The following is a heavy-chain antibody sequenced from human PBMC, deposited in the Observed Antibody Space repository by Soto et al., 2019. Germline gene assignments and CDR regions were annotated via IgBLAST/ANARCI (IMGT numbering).Heavy chain of an antibody. CDR2: FSAYNGNT. CDR3: ATHDIVLLV. CDR1: GYTFTSYG. Sequence: GASVKVSCKASGYTFTSYGISWVRQAPGQGLEWMGWFSAYNGNTNYAQKLQGRVTMTEDTSTNTAYMELSSLRSEDTAVYYCATHDIVLLVWGQGTTVTVSS. D-gene: IGHD2-8*01. J-gene: IGHJ6*02. V-gene: IGHV1-18*01.